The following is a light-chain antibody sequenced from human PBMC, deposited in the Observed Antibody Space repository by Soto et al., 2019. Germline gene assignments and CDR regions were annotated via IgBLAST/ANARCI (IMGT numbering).Light chain of an antibody. V-gene: IGKV3-20*01. CDR3: QQYGSPLRT. Sequence: EIVLTQSPGTLSLSPGERATLSCRASQSVSSSYLAWYQQKPGQAPRLLIYGASSRATGIPDRCSGSGSGTDFTLTISRLEPEDFAVYYCQQYGSPLRTFGQGTKLEIK. J-gene: IGKJ2*01. CDR2: GAS. CDR1: QSVSSSY.